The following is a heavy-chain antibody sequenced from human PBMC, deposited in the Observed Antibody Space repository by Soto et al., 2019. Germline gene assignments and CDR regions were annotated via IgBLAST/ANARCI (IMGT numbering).Heavy chain of an antibody. CDR1: GGAISMGAYY. V-gene: IGHV4-30-4*01. J-gene: IGHJ3*02. D-gene: IGHD3-10*01. CDR2: IYYSGST. CDR3: ARGGGYYGAFDI. Sequence: SETLSPTCTVSGGAISMGAYYWSWIRQPPGKGLEWIGYIYYSGSTYYNPSLKSRVTISVDTSKNQFSLKLSSVTAADTAVYYCARGGGYYGAFDIWGQGTMVT.